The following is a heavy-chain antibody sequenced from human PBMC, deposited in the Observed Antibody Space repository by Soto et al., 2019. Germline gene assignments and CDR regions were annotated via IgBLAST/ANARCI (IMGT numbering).Heavy chain of an antibody. V-gene: IGHV3-23*01. CDR3: AKVRHLRDCTSTSCLGAFDI. CDR2: ITASADTT. J-gene: IGHJ3*02. D-gene: IGHD2-2*01. CDR1: AFTFRSYA. Sequence: EEQLLESGGGLVRPGGSLRLSCAASAFTFRSYAMSWVRQAPGKGLEWVSAITASADTTYYAESVKGRFTISRDNSKNTLYLRMNSLRAEDTAVYYCAKVRHLRDCTSTSCLGAFDIWGQGTMVTVS.